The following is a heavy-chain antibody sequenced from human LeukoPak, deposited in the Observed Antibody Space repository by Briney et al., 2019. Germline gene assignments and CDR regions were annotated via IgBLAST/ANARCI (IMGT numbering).Heavy chain of an antibody. CDR2: IIPIFGTA. D-gene: IGHD1-26*01. V-gene: IGHV1-69*13. J-gene: IGHJ4*02. Sequence: SVKVSCKASGGTFSSYAISWVRQAPGQGLEWMGGIIPIFGTANYAQKFQGRVTITADESTSTAYMELSSLRSEDTAVYYCARETLDSGSYSGCFDYWGQGTLVTVSS. CDR3: ARETLDSGSYSGCFDY. CDR1: GGTFSSYA.